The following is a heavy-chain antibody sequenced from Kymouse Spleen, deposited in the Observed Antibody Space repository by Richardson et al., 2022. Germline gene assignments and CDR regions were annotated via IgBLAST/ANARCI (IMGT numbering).Heavy chain of an antibody. D-gene: IGHD3-3*01. CDR3: ASLWSGYYRAYYYYGMDV. Sequence: QVQLVESGGGVVQPGRSLRLSCAASGFTFSSYGMHWVRQAPGKGLEWVAVIWYDGSNKYYADSVKGRFTISRDNSKNTLYLQMNSLRAEDTAVYYCASLWSGYYRAYYYYGMDVWGQGTTVTVSS. J-gene: IGHJ6*02. CDR1: GFTFSSYG. V-gene: IGHV3-33*01. CDR2: IWYDGSNK.